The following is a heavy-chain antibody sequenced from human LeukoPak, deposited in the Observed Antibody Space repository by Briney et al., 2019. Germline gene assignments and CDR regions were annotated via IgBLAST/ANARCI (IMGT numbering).Heavy chain of an antibody. CDR1: GYTFTSYY. J-gene: IGHJ6*04. Sequence: APVKVSCKASGYTFTSYYMHWVRQAPGQGLEWMGIINPSGGSTSYAQKFQGRVTMTRDTSTSTVYMELSSLRSKDTAVYYCARNYKVARLVGRTYYYYGMDVWGKGTTVTVSS. CDR3: ARNYKVARLVGRTYYYYGMDV. D-gene: IGHD3-10*01. CDR2: INPSGGST. V-gene: IGHV1-46*01.